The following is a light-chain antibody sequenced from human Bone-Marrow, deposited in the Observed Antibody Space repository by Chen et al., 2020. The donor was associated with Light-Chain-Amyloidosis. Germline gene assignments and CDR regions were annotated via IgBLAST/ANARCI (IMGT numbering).Light chain of an antibody. CDR2: EDN. J-gene: IGLJ3*02. CDR3: QSYDSSNHGV. V-gene: IGLV6-57*02. Sequence: NFMLTQPHSVSESPGKTVTISCTGSSGSIASNYVQWYQQRPGSAPTTVIYEDNQRPSGVPDRFSGSIDSSSNSASRTISGLKTEDEADYYCQSYDSSNHGVFGGGTKLTVL. CDR1: SGSIASNY.